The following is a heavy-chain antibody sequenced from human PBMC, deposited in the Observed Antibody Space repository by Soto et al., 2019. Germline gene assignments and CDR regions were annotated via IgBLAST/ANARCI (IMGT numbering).Heavy chain of an antibody. D-gene: IGHD5-12*01. J-gene: IGHJ4*02. CDR2: IYSGDTT. Sequence: EVQLVESGGGLIQPGGSLRLSCAVSGFTVRANYMSWVRQAPGKGLEWVTVIYSGDTTYYADSVKGRFIISRDISKNTLYLQMNILRAEDTAVYYCHGYGYWGQGTLVTVSS. CDR3: HGYGY. CDR1: GFTVRANY. V-gene: IGHV3-53*01.